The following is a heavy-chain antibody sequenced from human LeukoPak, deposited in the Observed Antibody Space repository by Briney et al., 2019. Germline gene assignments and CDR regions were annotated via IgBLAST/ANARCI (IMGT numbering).Heavy chain of an antibody. CDR1: GGSFSGYY. J-gene: IGHJ4*02. V-gene: IGHV4-34*01. CDR2: INHSGST. CDR3: ARVSVVPAAYFDY. D-gene: IGHD2-2*01. Sequence: SETLSLTCAVYGGSFSGYYWSWIRHPPGKGLEWIGEINHSGSTNYNPSLKSRVTISVDTSKSQFSLKLSSVTAADTAVYYCARVSVVPAAYFDYWGQGTLVTVSS.